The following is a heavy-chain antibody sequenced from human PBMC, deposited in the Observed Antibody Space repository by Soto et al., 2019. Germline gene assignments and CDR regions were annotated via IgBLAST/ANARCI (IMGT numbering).Heavy chain of an antibody. Sequence: QVHLEESGGGLVKPGGSLRLSCLASGFTFSDYYMSWIRQAPGKGLEWVADISNSGKIRHHADSVEGRFTISRDNARDSLDLQTNSLRPEDSAIYYCARDHGGGGLTLESWGQVTLVTVSS. CDR1: GFTFSDYY. J-gene: IGHJ4*02. V-gene: IGHV3-11*01. CDR3: ARDHGGGGLTLES. CDR2: ISNSGKIR. D-gene: IGHD3-16*01.